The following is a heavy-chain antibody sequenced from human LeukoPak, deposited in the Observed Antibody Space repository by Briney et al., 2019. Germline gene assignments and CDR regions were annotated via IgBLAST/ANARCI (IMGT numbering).Heavy chain of an antibody. CDR1: GFTFSSYA. CDR3: AKDLGDSGPTPDSDY. D-gene: IGHD1-26*01. CDR2: IRYDGRNK. V-gene: IGHV3-30*02. J-gene: IGHJ4*02. Sequence: GGSLRLSCSASGFTFSSYAMHWVRQAPRKGLEWVAFIRYDGRNKYYADSVKGRFTISRDNSKNTLYLQMNSLRAEDTSMYYCAKDLGDSGPTPDSDYWGQGTLVTVSS.